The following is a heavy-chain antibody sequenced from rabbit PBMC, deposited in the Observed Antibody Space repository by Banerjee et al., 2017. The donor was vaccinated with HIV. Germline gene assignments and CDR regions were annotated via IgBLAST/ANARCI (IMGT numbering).Heavy chain of an antibody. CDR1: GFSFNSVYD. CDR3: ARDLFGTSSGVGYPLNL. Sequence: QEQLEESGGDLVKPEGSLTLTCTASGFSFNSVYDMYWVRQAPGKGLEWIACIHFGSGYTYYATWAKGRFTISRTSSTTVTLQMTSLTAADTATYFCARDLFGTSSGVGYPLNLWGQGTLVTVS. J-gene: IGHJ4*01. D-gene: IGHD1-1*01. CDR2: IHFGSGYT. V-gene: IGHV1S45*01.